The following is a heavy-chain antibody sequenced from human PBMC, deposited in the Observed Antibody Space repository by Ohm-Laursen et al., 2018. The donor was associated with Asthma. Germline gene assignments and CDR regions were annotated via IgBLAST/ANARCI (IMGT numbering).Heavy chain of an antibody. V-gene: IGHV4-31*03. CDR1: GGSISSGSYY. D-gene: IGHD3-22*01. Sequence: PSQTLSLTCTVSGGSISSGSYYWSWIRQHPGRGLEWIGYSYDSGSTYYNPSLRSRVTMSVDTSKTQFSLKLSSVTAADTAVYYCARGQGSYYYDYSGYYDYWGQGTLVTVSS. CDR2: SYDSGST. CDR3: ARGQGSYYYDYSGYYDY. J-gene: IGHJ4*02.